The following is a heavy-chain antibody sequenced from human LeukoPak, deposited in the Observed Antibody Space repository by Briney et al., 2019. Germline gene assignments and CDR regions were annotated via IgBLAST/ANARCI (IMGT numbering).Heavy chain of an antibody. V-gene: IGHV1-8*03. D-gene: IGHD1-26*01. CDR2: MNPNSGST. CDR3: ATDSEVGATNFDY. Sequence: ASVKVSCKASGYTFTNYDINWVRQAAGQGLEWMGWMNPNSGSTGYAQKFQGRVTITRNTSISTAYLELSSLRSEDTAVYYCATDSEVGATNFDYWGQGTLVTVSS. CDR1: GYTFTNYD. J-gene: IGHJ4*02.